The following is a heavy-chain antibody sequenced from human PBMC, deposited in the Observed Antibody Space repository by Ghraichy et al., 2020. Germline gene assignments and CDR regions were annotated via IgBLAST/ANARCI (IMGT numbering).Heavy chain of an antibody. Sequence: GAWVRGGPGRGLGGIGYIYSRGSAHYNPSLKSRVTMSVDTSKNQYSLQMTSVTSADTAVYYCARKAGTSYARGFDIWGQGTKVTGSS. V-gene: IGHV4-28*01. CDR2: IYSRGSA. J-gene: IGHJ3*02. D-gene: IGHD1-26*01. CDR3: ARKAGTSYARGFDI.